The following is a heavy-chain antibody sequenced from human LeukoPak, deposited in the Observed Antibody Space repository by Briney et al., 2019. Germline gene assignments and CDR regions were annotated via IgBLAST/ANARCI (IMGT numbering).Heavy chain of an antibody. D-gene: IGHD5-18*01. J-gene: IGHJ4*02. CDR3: PRGGSSYGYLSY. CDR1: GFTVSSNY. Sequence: GGSLRLSCAASGFTVSSNYMSWVRQAPGKGLEWVSVIYRGGSTYYADSVKGRFTISRDNSKSTLYLQMNSLRAEDSALYYCPRGGSSYGYLSYWGQGTLVTVSS. V-gene: IGHV3-53*01. CDR2: IYRGGST.